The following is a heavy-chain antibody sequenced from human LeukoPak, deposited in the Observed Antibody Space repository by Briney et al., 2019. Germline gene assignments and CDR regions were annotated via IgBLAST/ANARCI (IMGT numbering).Heavy chain of an antibody. V-gene: IGHV1-69*04. CDR2: IIPILGIA. D-gene: IGHD3-22*01. CDR3: ASLGDYDSSGSGY. CDR1: GGTFSSYA. Sequence: GASVKVSCKASGGTFSSYAISWVRQAPGQGLEWMGRIIPILGIANHAQKFQGRVTITADKSTSTAYMELSSLRSEDTAVYYCASLGDYDSSGSGYWGQGTLVTVSS. J-gene: IGHJ4*02.